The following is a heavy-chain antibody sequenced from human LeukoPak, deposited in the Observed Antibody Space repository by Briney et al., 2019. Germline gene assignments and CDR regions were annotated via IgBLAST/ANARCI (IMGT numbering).Heavy chain of an antibody. CDR2: IKQDGTET. CDR1: GFTFSRYW. Sequence: GGSLRLSCAASGFTFSRYWLSWVRQAPGKGLEWVANIKQDGTETHYVESVKGRFTISRDNAKNSLYLQMNSLRAEDSALYYCASFDAAMVRDGFDIWGQGIMVTVSS. CDR3: ASFDAAMVRDGFDI. V-gene: IGHV3-7*01. J-gene: IGHJ3*02. D-gene: IGHD5-18*01.